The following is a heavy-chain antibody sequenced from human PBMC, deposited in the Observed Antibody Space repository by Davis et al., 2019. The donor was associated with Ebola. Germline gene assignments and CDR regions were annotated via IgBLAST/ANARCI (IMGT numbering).Heavy chain of an antibody. D-gene: IGHD1-26*01. V-gene: IGHV3-49*04. J-gene: IGHJ4*02. CDR2: IRSKAYGGTT. Sequence: PGGSLRLSCTASGFTFGDYAMSWVCKAPGKGLEWVGFIRSKAYGGTTEYAASVKGRFTISRDDSKSIAYLQMNSLKTEDTAVYYCTRGSCTGLMYSGSYYTYWGQGTLVTVSS. CDR1: GFTFGDYA. CDR3: TRGSCTGLMYSGSYYTY.